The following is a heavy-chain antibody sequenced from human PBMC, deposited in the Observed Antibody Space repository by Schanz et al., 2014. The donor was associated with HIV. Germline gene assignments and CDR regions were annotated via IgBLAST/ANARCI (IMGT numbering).Heavy chain of an antibody. Sequence: EGQLVESGGGLVKPGGSLRLSCAASGFNFNNYAMTWVRQAPGKGLEWVSSISESGGRTYYADSVNGRFTISRDNSKNTLYLQMTTLRIDDTAVYYCAKPEYDSRGNSQSHFDYWGQGTLVTVSS. CDR1: GFNFNNYA. V-gene: IGHV3-23*04. CDR2: ISESGGRT. J-gene: IGHJ4*02. CDR3: AKPEYDSRGNSQSHFDY. D-gene: IGHD3-22*01.